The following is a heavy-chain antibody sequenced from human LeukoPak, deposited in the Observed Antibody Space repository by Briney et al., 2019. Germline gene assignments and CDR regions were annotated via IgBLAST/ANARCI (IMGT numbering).Heavy chain of an antibody. CDR2: ISGSSGYT. CDR3: ARVPEAGYNPDY. CDR1: GFTFSDYY. Sequence: GGSLRLSCAASGFTFSDYYMSWIRQAPGKGLEWLSYISGSSGYTNYADSVKGRFTISRDNAKSSLYLQMNSLRAEDTAVYYCARVPEAGYNPDYWGQGTLVTVSA. V-gene: IGHV3-11*05. J-gene: IGHJ4*02. D-gene: IGHD5-24*01.